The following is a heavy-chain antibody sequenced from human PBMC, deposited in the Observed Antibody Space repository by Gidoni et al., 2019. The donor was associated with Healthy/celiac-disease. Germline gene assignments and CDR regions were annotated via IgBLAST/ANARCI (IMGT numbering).Heavy chain of an antibody. V-gene: IGHV3-23*01. D-gene: IGHD3-10*01. Sequence: EVQLLESGGGLVQPGGSLRLSCAASGFTFSSYAMSWVRQAPGKGLEWVSAISGSGGSTYYADSVKGRFTISRDNSKNTLYLQMNSLRAEDTAVYYCAKDGSGSYYSDYHFDYWGQGTLVTVSS. CDR2: ISGSGGST. CDR1: GFTFSSYA. CDR3: AKDGSGSYYSDYHFDY. J-gene: IGHJ4*02.